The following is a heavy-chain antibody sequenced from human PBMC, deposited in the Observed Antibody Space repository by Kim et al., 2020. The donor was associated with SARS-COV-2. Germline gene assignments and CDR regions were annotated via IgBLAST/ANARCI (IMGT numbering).Heavy chain of an antibody. CDR3: VRPGYASGSYSFHV. CDR1: GGYISSSAYY. J-gene: IGHJ3*01. V-gene: IGHV4-39*01. CDR2: VNYAGTT. D-gene: IGHD3-10*01. Sequence: SETLSLTCSVSGGYISSSAYYWGWIRQSPGKGPEWIGSVNYAGTTYYNPSFASRAFVSADTDTSRNQLFLKLYSVTASDTAVYYCVRPGYASGSYSFHVWGPGTRLTVSS.